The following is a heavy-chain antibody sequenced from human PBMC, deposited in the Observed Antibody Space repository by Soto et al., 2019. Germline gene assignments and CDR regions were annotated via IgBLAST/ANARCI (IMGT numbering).Heavy chain of an antibody. V-gene: IGHV3-33*01. J-gene: IGHJ3*02. CDR3: AREQSSLVAFDI. CDR1: GFTFSSYG. Sequence: GGSLRLSCAASGFTFSSYGMHWVRQAPGKGLEWVAVIWYDGSNKYYADSVKGRFTISRDNSKNTLYLQMNSLRAEDTAVYYCAREQSSLVAFDIWGQGQWSPSPQ. CDR2: IWYDGSNK. D-gene: IGHD6-13*01.